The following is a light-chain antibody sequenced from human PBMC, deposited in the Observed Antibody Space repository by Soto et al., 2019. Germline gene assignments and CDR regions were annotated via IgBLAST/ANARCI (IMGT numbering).Light chain of an antibody. CDR2: DVS. Sequence: QSVLTQPASASGSPGQSITISCTGTSSDVGGYNYVSWYQEHPGKAPKLMIYDVSNRPSGVSNRFSGSKSGNTASLTISGLQAEDEADYYCSSYTTDSTYVFGTGTKLTVL. V-gene: IGLV2-14*01. CDR3: SSYTTDSTYV. J-gene: IGLJ1*01. CDR1: SSDVGGYNY.